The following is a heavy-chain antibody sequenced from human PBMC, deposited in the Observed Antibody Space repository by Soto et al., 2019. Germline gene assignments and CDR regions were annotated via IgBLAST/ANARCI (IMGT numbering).Heavy chain of an antibody. CDR3: ARDGPLGDYGDYGHDAFDI. V-gene: IGHV3-21*01. D-gene: IGHD4-17*01. J-gene: IGHJ3*02. Sequence: EVQLVESGGGLVKPGGSLRLSCAASGFTFSSYSMNWVRQAPGKGLEWVSSISSSSSYIYYADSVKGRFTISRDNAKNSLYLQMNSLRAEDTAVYYCARDGPLGDYGDYGHDAFDIWGQGTMGTVSS. CDR2: ISSSSSYI. CDR1: GFTFSSYS.